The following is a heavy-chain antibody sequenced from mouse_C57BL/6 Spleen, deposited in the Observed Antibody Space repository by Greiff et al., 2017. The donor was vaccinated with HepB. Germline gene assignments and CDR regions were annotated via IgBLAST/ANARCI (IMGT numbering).Heavy chain of an antibody. J-gene: IGHJ2*01. V-gene: IGHV1-22*01. CDR2: INPNNGGT. D-gene: IGHD4-1*01. Sequence: EVKLMESGPELVKPGASVKMSCKASGYTFTDYNMHWVKQSHGKSLEWIGYINPNNGGTSYNQKFKGKATLTVNKSSSTAYMELRILTSEDSAVYYCARSLNWDERGFDYWGQGTTLTVSS. CDR1: GYTFTDYN. CDR3: ARSLNWDERGFDY.